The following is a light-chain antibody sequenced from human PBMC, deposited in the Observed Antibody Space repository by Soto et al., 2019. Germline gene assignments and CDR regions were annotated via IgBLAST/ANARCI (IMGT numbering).Light chain of an antibody. V-gene: IGLV1-44*01. CDR1: SSNIGSNT. J-gene: IGLJ2*01. Sequence: QLVLTQSPSASGTPGQRVTIFCSGRSSNIGSNTVNWYQQLPGTAPKLLMYSNDQRPSGVPDRFSGSKSGSSASLAISGLQSEDEADYYCTTWDDSLNGVLFGGGTKVTVL. CDR3: TTWDDSLNGVL. CDR2: SND.